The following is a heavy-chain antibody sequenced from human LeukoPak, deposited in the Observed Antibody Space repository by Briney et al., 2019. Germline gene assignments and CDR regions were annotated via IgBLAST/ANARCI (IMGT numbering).Heavy chain of an antibody. CDR1: GYSISSGYY. CDR3: ASLRVPGDFDY. CDR2: IYHSGST. J-gene: IGHJ4*02. V-gene: IGHV4-38-2*02. Sequence: PSETLSLTCTVSGYSISSGYYWGWIRQPPGKGLEWIGSIYHSGSTYYNPSLKSRVTISVDTSKNQFSLKLDSVTAADTAVYYCASLRVPGDFDYWGQGTLVTVSS.